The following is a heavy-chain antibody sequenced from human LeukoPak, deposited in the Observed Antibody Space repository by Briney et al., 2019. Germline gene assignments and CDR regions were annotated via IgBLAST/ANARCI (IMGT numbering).Heavy chain of an antibody. Sequence: GGSLRLSCAASGFTFNKYGMHWVRQAPGKGLEWVAVISIDGGEKHYGDSVRGRFTISRDNSKNMLYLQMNSLRVEDTAVYYCANPQSRGYDYLDYWGQGTLVSVSS. J-gene: IGHJ4*02. D-gene: IGHD5-12*01. CDR2: ISIDGGEK. CDR3: ANPQSRGYDYLDY. V-gene: IGHV3-30*18. CDR1: GFTFNKYG.